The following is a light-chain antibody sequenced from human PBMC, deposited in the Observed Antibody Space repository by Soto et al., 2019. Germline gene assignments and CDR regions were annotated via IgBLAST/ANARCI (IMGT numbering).Light chain of an antibody. J-gene: IGKJ4*01. CDR3: QQYYSYPFT. CDR1: QSISSK. Sequence: DIQMTQSPPTLPATVGDRVTITCRASQSISSKLAWYQQKTGKAPKVLITKASSLQSGVPSRFSGSGSGTEFTLTISSLQPEDFATYYCQQYYSYPFTFGGGTKVEIK. V-gene: IGKV1-5*03. CDR2: KAS.